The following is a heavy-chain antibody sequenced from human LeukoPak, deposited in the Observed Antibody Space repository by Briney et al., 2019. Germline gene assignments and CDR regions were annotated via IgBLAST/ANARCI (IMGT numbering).Heavy chain of an antibody. J-gene: IGHJ4*02. V-gene: IGHV1-69*13. CDR1: GGTFSSYA. CDR2: IIPIFGTA. D-gene: IGHD3-3*01. CDR3: ARGTNDFWSGPTDY. Sequence: GASVKVSCKASGGTFSSYAISWVRQAPGQGLEWMGGIIPIFGTANYAQKFQGRVTITADESTSTGYMELSSLRSEDTAVYYCARGTNDFWSGPTDYWGQGTLVTVSS.